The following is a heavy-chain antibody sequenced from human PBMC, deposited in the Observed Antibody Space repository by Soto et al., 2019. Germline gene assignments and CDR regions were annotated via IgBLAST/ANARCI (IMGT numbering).Heavy chain of an antibody. CDR1: GGSISSGGYY. CDR2: IYYSGST. V-gene: IGHV4-31*03. CDR3: ASGDRGYSSSWYVVGMDV. Sequence: SETLSLTCTVSGGSISSGGYYWSWIRQHPGKGLEWIGYIYYSGSTYYNPSLKSRVTISVDTSKNQFSLKLSSVTAADTAVYYCASGDRGYSSSWYVVGMDVWGQGTTVTVSS. J-gene: IGHJ6*02. D-gene: IGHD6-13*01.